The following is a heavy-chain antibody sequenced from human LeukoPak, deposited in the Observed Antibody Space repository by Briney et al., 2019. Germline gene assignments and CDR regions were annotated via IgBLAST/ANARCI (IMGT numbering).Heavy chain of an antibody. Sequence: SETLSLTCTVSGGSISSYYWSWIRQPPGKGLEWIGYISYSGSTNFNPSLKSRVTISVDTSKNQFSLKLSSVTAADTTVYYCAREGTAGTNLNWFDPWGQGTLVTVSS. D-gene: IGHD1-1*01. V-gene: IGHV4-59*01. CDR3: AREGTAGTNLNWFDP. CDR1: GGSISSYY. CDR2: ISYSGST. J-gene: IGHJ5*02.